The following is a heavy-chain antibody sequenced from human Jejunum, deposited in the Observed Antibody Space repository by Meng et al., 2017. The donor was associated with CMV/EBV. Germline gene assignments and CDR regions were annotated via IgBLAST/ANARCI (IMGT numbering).Heavy chain of an antibody. CDR2: ISGSGYST. Sequence: EVSLLWSGGGLGQPGGSLRLSCAASGFTFSTHAMNWVRQAPGKGLEWVSAISGSGYSTYYADSVKGRFTISRDNSKNTLYLQMNSLTTEDTAVYYCARDRATLVEWLAWGQGTLVTVSS. J-gene: IGHJ5*02. CDR3: ARDRATLVEWLA. V-gene: IGHV3-23*01. D-gene: IGHD6-19*01. CDR1: GFTFSTHA.